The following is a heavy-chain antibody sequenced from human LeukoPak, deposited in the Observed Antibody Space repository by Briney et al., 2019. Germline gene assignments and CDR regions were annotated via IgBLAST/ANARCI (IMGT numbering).Heavy chain of an antibody. D-gene: IGHD4-17*01. CDR2: ISGYGTRT. J-gene: IGHJ4*02. CDR3: AKVPDYGDFIFDY. V-gene: IGHV3-43*02. Sequence: GGSLRLSCAASGFTFDDYAMHWVRQAPGKGLEWVSLISGYGTRTYYADSVKGRFTISRDNSKNSLYLQMNSLRTADTALYYCAKVPDYGDFIFDYWGQGTLVIVSS. CDR1: GFTFDDYA.